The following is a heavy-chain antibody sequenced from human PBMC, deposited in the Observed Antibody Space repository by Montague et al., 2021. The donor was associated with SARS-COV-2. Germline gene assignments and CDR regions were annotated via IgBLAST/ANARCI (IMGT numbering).Heavy chain of an antibody. J-gene: IGHJ6*02. CDR2: IKHDGSEK. CDR3: ARGSTGWYAIFGHYGMDV. V-gene: IGHV3-7*01. Sequence: SLRLSCAASRFTFSDFWMNWVRQAPGKGLEWEADIKHDGSEKSYVDSVKGRFTISRDNAKNSLYLQMNSLRAEDTAVYYFARGSTGWYAIFGHYGMDVWGQGTTVTVSS. CDR1: RFTFSDFW. D-gene: IGHD6-19*01.